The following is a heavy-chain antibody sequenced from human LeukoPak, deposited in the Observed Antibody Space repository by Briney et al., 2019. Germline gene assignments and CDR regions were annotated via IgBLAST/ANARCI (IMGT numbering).Heavy chain of an antibody. CDR1: GGSISSYY. D-gene: IGHD6-13*01. J-gene: IGHJ4*02. CDR3: ARSGYSSSWYGVSDY. Sequence: SETLSLTCTVSGGSISSYYWNWIRQSPGKGLEWIGYTYYSGSTNYNPSLKSRVTISVDTSKNEFYLKLSSVNAADTAVYYCARSGYSSSWYGVSDYWGRGTLVTVSS. CDR2: TYYSGST. V-gene: IGHV4-59*08.